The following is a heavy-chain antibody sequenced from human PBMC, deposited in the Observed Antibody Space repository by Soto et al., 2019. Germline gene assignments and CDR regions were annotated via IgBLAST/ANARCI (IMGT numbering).Heavy chain of an antibody. D-gene: IGHD5-18*01. V-gene: IGHV4-30-2*01. CDR1: GGSISSGGYS. J-gene: IGHJ4*02. Sequence: SETLSLTCAVSGGSISSGGYSWSWIRQPPGKGLEWIGYIYHSGSTYYNPSLKSRVTISVDRSKNQFSLKLSSVTAADTAVYYCARGGLRGYSYGPILDYWGQGTLVTVSS. CDR2: IYHSGST. CDR3: ARGGLRGYSYGPILDY.